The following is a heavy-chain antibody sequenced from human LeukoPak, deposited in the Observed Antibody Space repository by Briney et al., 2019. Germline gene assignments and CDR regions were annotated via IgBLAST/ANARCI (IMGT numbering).Heavy chain of an antibody. CDR1: GGSISSYF. J-gene: IGHJ5*02. V-gene: IGHV4-59*01. CDR2: IYYSGST. Sequence: PSETLSLPCTVSGGSISSYFWSWIRQPPGEGLEWIGYIYYSGSTNYNPSLKSRVTISVDTSKNLFSLKLSSVTAADTAVYYCARDRSLSSSGHLSFDPWGQGTLVTVSS. D-gene: IGHD2-2*01. CDR3: ARDRSLSSSGHLSFDP.